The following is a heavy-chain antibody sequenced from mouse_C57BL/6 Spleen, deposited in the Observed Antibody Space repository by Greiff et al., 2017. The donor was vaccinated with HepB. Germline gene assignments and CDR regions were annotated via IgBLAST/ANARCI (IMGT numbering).Heavy chain of an antibody. CDR2: INPSSGYT. CDR1: GYTFPSYT. Sequence: VQLQQSGAELARPGASVKMSCKASGYTFPSYTMHWVKQRPGQGLEWIGYINPSSGYTKYNQKFKDKATLTADKSSSTAYMQLSSLTSEDSAVYYCARSGLNHYFDYWGQGTTLTVSS. V-gene: IGHV1-4*01. J-gene: IGHJ2*01. CDR3: ARSGLNHYFDY. D-gene: IGHD3-1*01.